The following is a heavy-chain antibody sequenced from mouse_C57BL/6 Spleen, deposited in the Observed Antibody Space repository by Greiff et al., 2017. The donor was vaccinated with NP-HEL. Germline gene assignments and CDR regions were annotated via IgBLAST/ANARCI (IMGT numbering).Heavy chain of an antibody. D-gene: IGHD2-3*01. CDR3: ARDSFDGYYVAY. CDR2: ISDGGSYT. Sequence: EVKLMESGGGLVKPGGSLKLSCAASGFTFSSYAMSWVRQTPEKRLEWVATISDGGSYTYYPDNVKGRFTISRDNAKNNLYLQMSHLKSEDTAMYYCARDSFDGYYVAYWGQGTLVTVSA. V-gene: IGHV5-4*01. CDR1: GFTFSSYA. J-gene: IGHJ3*01.